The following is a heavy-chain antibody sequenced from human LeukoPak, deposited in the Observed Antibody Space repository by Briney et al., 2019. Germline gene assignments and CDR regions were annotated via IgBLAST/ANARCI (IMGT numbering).Heavy chain of an antibody. V-gene: IGHV3-20*04. CDR3: AGYYYDSSRGFDL. Sequence: PGGSLILSCAASGFKFDDYGMSWVRQAPGKGLEWVCDINWNGAWTGYADSVKGRFTISRDNAKNSLYLQMNSLRAEDTALYYCAGYYYDSSRGFDLWGQGTLVTVSA. CDR2: INWNGAWT. J-gene: IGHJ5*02. CDR1: GFKFDDYG. D-gene: IGHD3-22*01.